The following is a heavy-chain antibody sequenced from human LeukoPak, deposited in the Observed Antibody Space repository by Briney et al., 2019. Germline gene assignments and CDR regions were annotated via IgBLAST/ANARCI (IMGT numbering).Heavy chain of an antibody. Sequence: PSETLSLTCTVSGGSISSSSYYWGWIRQPPGKGLEWIGSIYYSGSTYYNPSLKSRVTISVDTSKNQFSLKLSSVTAADTAVYYCARVGRTYYYDSSGYSTRKGLDYWGQGTLVTVSS. CDR1: GGSISSSSYY. V-gene: IGHV4-39*07. J-gene: IGHJ4*02. CDR2: IYYSGST. D-gene: IGHD3-22*01. CDR3: ARVGRTYYYDSSGYSTRKGLDY.